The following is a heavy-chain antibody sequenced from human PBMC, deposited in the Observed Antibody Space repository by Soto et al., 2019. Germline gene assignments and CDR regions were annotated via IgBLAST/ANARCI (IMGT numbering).Heavy chain of an antibody. J-gene: IGHJ4*02. CDR2: ISYDGSNK. CDR1: GFTFSSYG. V-gene: IGHV3-30*18. D-gene: IGHD5-18*01. Sequence: GGSLRLSCAASGFTFSSYGMHWVRQAPGKGLEWVAVISYDGSNKYYADSVKGRFTISRDNSKNTLYLQMNSLRAEDTAVYYCAKDRRAYSYGPGRPFDYWGQGTLVTVSS. CDR3: AKDRRAYSYGPGRPFDY.